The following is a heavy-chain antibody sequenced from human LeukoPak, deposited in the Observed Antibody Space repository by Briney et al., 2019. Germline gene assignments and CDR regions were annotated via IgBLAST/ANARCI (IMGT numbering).Heavy chain of an antibody. J-gene: IGHJ6*03. CDR2: IYPGDSDT. V-gene: IGHV5-51*01. D-gene: IGHD4-11*01. CDR1: GYSFTSYW. CDR3: ARGSVTTLYHYYYMDV. Sequence: GESLKISCKGSGYSFTSYWIGWVRQMPGKGLEWMGIIYPGDSDTRYSPSFQGQVTISADKSISTAYLQWSSLKASDTAMYYCARGSVTTLYHYYYMDVWGKGTTVTVSS.